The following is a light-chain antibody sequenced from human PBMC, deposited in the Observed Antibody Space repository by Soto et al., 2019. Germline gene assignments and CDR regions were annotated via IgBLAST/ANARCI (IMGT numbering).Light chain of an antibody. CDR3: CSYTTSSTWV. CDR1: SRDVGGYNY. Sequence: QSALTQPASVSGSPVQSSTISCTGTSRDVGGYNYVSWYQQHPGKAPKLKIYEVSNRPSGVSTRFSGSKSGNTASLTVSGLQAEEEADYYCCSYTTSSTWVFGGGTKLTVL. J-gene: IGLJ3*02. V-gene: IGLV2-14*01. CDR2: EVS.